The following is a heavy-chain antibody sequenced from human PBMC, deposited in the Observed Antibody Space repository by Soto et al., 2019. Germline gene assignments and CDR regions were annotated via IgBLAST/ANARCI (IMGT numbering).Heavy chain of an antibody. CDR3: VQSRCGGDWLQSYSSQSYYGLDV. CDR1: GFSLSTTGVG. Sequence: QITLKESGPTLVKPTQTLTLTCTFSGFSLSTTGVGVGWIRQPPGKALEWLALIYWDDDKRYNPSLNSRLTLTKGTSKNQVVLAMTNMDPVDTATYYCVQSRCGGDWLQSYSSQSYYGLDVWGQGTTVTVSS. V-gene: IGHV2-5*02. CDR2: IYWDDDK. D-gene: IGHD2-21*02. J-gene: IGHJ6*02.